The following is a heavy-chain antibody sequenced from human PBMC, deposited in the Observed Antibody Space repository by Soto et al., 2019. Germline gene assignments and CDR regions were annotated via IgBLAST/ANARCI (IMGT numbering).Heavy chain of an antibody. Sequence: GGSLRLSCAVSGFTFKDFCMGWIRQAPGKGLEWVSYISSGGTTIYYADSVKGRFTSSRDNAKNSLYLQMNSLRAEDTAVYYCARDLQALVFPDVFDIWGQGTMVTVSS. CDR1: GFTFKDFC. V-gene: IGHV3-11*01. D-gene: IGHD2-21*01. CDR2: ISSGGTTI. J-gene: IGHJ3*02. CDR3: ARDLQALVFPDVFDI.